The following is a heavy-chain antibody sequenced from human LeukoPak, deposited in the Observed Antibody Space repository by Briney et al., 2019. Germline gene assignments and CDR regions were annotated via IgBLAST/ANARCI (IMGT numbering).Heavy chain of an antibody. CDR1: GFTVSSNY. J-gene: IGHJ5*02. CDR3: ARAPGYGSGSSRFDP. D-gene: IGHD3-10*01. V-gene: IGHV3-66*01. CDR2: IYSGGST. Sequence: LSGGSLRLSCAASGFTVSSNYISWVRQAPGEGLEWVSVIYSGGSTYYADSVKGRFTISRDNSKNTLYLQMNSLRAEDTAVYYCARAPGYGSGSSRFDPWGQGTLVTVSS.